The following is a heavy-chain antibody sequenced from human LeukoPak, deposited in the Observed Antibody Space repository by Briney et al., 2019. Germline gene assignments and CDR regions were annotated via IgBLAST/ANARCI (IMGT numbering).Heavy chain of an antibody. CDR3: TRVRYYASGSYLGFDWFDP. D-gene: IGHD3-10*01. Sequence: GGSLRLSCKASGFTLSDYAMSWVRQAPGKGLEWVGFIRSKTYGGTTEYAASVKGRFTISRGDSKTIAYLQMNSLKTEDTAVYYCTRVRYYASGSYLGFDWFDPWGQGTLVTVSS. CDR2: IRSKTYGGTT. V-gene: IGHV3-49*04. J-gene: IGHJ5*02. CDR1: GFTLSDYA.